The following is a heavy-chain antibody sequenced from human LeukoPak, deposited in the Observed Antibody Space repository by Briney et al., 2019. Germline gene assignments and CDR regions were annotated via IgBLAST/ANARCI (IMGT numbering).Heavy chain of an antibody. J-gene: IGHJ6*02. CDR2: INHNGNVN. V-gene: IGHV3-7*03. Sequence: PGGSLRLSCAASGFTFSAFWMHWARQAPGKGLEWVASINHNGNVNYYVDSVEGRFTISRDNAKNSLYLQMSNLRAEDTAVYFCARGGGLDVWGQGATVTVSS. CDR1: GFTFSAFW. D-gene: IGHD3-16*01. CDR3: ARGGGLDV.